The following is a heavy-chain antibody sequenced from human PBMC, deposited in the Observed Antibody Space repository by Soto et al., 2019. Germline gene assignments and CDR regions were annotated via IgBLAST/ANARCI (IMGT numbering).Heavy chain of an antibody. D-gene: IGHD2-2*01. CDR2: IIPILGIA. CDR3: ARTGYCSSTSCNFNWFDP. CDR1: GGTFSSYT. V-gene: IGHV1-69*02. J-gene: IGHJ5*02. Sequence: QVQLVQSGAEVKKPGSSVKVSCKASGGTFSSYTISWVRQAPGQGLEWMGRIIPILGIANYAQKFQGRVTITADKSTSTAYMELSRMRSEDTAVYYCARTGYCSSTSCNFNWFDPWGQGTLVTVSS.